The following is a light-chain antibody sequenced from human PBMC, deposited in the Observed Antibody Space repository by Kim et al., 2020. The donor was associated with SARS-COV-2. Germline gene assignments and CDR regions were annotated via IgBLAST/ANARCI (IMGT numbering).Light chain of an antibody. V-gene: IGKV1-9*01. CDR2: AAS. CDR3: QQLDTYPLT. J-gene: IGKJ4*01. CDR1: PAISSY. Sequence: DIQLTQSPSFLSASVGDRVTITCRASPAISSYLAWYQQKPGKAPKLLIYAASTLQSGVPSRFSGSGSGAEFTLTITSLQPEDFATYYCQQLDTYPLTFGGGTKVYIK.